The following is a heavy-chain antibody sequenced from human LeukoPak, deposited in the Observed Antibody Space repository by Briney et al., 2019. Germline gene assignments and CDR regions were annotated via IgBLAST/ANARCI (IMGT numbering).Heavy chain of an antibody. CDR2: ISSRSKYI. CDR3: ARHLFNAVAANWFDP. V-gene: IGHV3-21*01. D-gene: IGHD6-19*01. Sequence: GGSLRLSCAASGFTFNSYAMGWVRQAPGKGLEWVSSISSRSKYIYYADSVKDRFTISRDNAKNSLYLQMNSLRAEDTAVYYCARHLFNAVAANWFDPWGQGTLVTVSS. J-gene: IGHJ5*02. CDR1: GFTFNSYA.